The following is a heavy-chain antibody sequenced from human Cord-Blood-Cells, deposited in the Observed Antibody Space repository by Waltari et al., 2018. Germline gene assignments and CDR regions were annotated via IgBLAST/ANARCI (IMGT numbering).Heavy chain of an antibody. CDR2: IWYDGSNK. Sequence: FSSYGMHWVRQAPGKGLEWVAVIWYDGSNKYYADSVKGRFTISRDNSKNTLYLQMNSLRAEDTAVYYCARERYDSSGYSGFDYWGQGTLVTVSS. CDR1: FSSYG. V-gene: IGHV3-33*01. D-gene: IGHD3-22*01. J-gene: IGHJ4*02. CDR3: ARERYDSSGYSGFDY.